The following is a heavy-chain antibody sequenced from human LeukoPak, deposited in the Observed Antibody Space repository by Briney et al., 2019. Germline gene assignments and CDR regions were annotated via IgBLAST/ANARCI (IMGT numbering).Heavy chain of an antibody. V-gene: IGHV1-18*04. CDR3: ARVTRYSSSRCLDY. J-gene: IGHJ4*02. CDR1: GYTFTSYG. D-gene: IGHD6-13*01. CDR2: IGAYNGNT. Sequence: ASVKVSCKASGYTFTSYGISWVRQAPGQGLEWMGWIGAYNGNTNYAQKLQGRVTMATDTSTSTAYMELRSLRSDDTAVYYCARVTRYSSSRCLDYWGQGTLVTVSS.